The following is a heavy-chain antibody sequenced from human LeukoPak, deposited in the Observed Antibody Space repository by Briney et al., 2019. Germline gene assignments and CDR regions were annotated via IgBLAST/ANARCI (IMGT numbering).Heavy chain of an antibody. CDR2: LYSGGNT. D-gene: IGHD2-21*02. CDR3: ARGRLDGFDL. J-gene: IGHJ3*01. CDR1: GFTFSNYA. Sequence: GGSLRLSCATSGFTFSNYAVSWVRQAPGKGLEWVSVLYSGGNTYYADFVRGRFTISRDNSKNTLFLQMNSLRAEDTAVFYCARGRLDGFDLWGQGTMVTVSS. V-gene: IGHV3-53*01.